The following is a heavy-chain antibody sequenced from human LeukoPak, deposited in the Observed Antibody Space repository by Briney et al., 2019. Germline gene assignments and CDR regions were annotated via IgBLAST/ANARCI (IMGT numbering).Heavy chain of an antibody. V-gene: IGHV4-34*01. CDR2: INQSGST. Sequence: GSLRLSCAASGFTFSSYPMSWVRQPPGKGLEWIGEINQSGSTNCDPSLKSRVSMSIDTSKSQFSLNLRSVTAADTAVYYCARYVPVKTGPTRAGFDYWGQGILVTVSS. CDR1: GFTFSSYP. D-gene: IGHD1-1*01. J-gene: IGHJ4*02. CDR3: ARYVPVKTGPTRAGFDY.